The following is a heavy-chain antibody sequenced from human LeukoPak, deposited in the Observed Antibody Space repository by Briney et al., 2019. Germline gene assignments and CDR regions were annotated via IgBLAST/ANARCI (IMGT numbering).Heavy chain of an antibody. CDR1: GGSISSYY. CDR2: IYYSRST. J-gene: IGHJ4*02. CDR3: ARHLGSSWYLLGY. Sequence: SETLSLTCTVSGGSISSYYWSWIRQPPGKGLEWIGYIYYSRSTNYNPSLKSRVTISVDTSKNQFSLKLSSVTAADTAVYYCARHLGSSWYLLGYWGQGTLVTVSS. V-gene: IGHV4-59*08. D-gene: IGHD6-13*01.